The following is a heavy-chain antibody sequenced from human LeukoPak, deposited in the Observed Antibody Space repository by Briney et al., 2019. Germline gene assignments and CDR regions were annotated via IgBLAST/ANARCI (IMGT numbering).Heavy chain of an antibody. CDR3: ARGSSRYFDY. CDR1: GGSINTRDYY. V-gene: IGHV4-31*03. D-gene: IGHD6-6*01. CDR2: ISNSGHS. Sequence: SETLSLTCHVSGGSINTRDYYWSWLRQHPGKGLEWIGYISNSGHSYNNPSLKSRLTLSVDTSSNQFSLRLISVTAADTAVYYCARGSSRYFDYWGQGTLVTVSS. J-gene: IGHJ4*02.